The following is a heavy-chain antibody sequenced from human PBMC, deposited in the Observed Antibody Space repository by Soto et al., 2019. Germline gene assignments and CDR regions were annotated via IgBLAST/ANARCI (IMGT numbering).Heavy chain of an antibody. CDR2: TYYRSKWYN. V-gene: IGHV6-1*01. D-gene: IGHD2-21*02. J-gene: IGHJ4*02. CDR3: ARGSDSSFDY. CDR1: GDSVSSNSAA. Sequence: SQTLSLTCAVSGDSVSSNSAAWNWIRQSPARGLEWLGRTYYRSKWYNDYVVSMKSRLTINPDTSKNQFSLQLNSVTPEDTAVYYCARGSDSSFDYWGQGSLVTVPQ.